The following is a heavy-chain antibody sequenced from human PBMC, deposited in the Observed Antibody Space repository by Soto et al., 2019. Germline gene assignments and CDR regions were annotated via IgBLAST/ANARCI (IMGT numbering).Heavy chain of an antibody. V-gene: IGHV3-53*01. Sequence: EVQLVESGGGLIQPGGSLRLSCAASGFTVSTNFMTWVRQAPGRGLEWVSLIYSDGTTYYADSVKGRFTISRDDLKNMLFIEMNSLRAEDKAVYYCARGRASHSDFDYWGQGTLVTVSS. J-gene: IGHJ4*02. CDR1: GFTVSTNF. CDR3: ARGRASHSDFDY. CDR2: IYSDGTT. D-gene: IGHD2-15*01.